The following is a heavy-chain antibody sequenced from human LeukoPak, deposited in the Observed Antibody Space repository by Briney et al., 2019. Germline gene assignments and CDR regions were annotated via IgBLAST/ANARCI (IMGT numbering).Heavy chain of an antibody. V-gene: IGHV1-69*04. D-gene: IGHD3-16*01. CDR3: ARDQGGGGGLDY. CDR1: GCTFSSYA. Sequence: SVKVSCKASGCTFSSYAISWVRQAPGQGLEWMGRIIPILGIANDAQKMQGRVTITADKSTSTAYTELSTLRSEDTAVSDCARDQGGGGGLDYWGQGTLVTVSS. CDR2: IIPILGIA. J-gene: IGHJ4*02.